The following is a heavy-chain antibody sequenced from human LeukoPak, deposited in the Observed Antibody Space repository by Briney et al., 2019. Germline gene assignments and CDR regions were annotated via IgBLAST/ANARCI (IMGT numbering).Heavy chain of an antibody. CDR2: IWYDGSYK. CDR3: AKVSPLRY. Sequence: PGGSLRLSCAASGFTFSSYGMHWVRQAPGKGLEWVAVIWYDGSYKYYTDSVKGRFTISRDNSKNTLYLQMNSLRAEDTAVYYCAKVSPLRYWGQGTLVTVSS. V-gene: IGHV3-33*06. J-gene: IGHJ4*02. D-gene: IGHD3-16*01. CDR1: GFTFSSYG.